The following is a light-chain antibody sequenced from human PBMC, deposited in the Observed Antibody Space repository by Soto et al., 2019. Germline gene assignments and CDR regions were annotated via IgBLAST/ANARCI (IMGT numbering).Light chain of an antibody. CDR3: HQYGGTPLT. CDR2: GAS. J-gene: IGKJ4*01. V-gene: IGKV3-20*01. Sequence: EIVLTQSPGTLSLSPGERATLSCRASQSVSNYLAWYQQKPGQAPRLLILGASSRATGIPDRCSGSGFGTDFTLTINRLEPEDFGVYYCHQYGGTPLTFGGGTHVEIK. CDR1: QSVSNY.